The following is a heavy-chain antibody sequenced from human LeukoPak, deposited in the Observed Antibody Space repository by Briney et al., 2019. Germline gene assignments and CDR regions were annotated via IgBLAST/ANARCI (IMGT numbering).Heavy chain of an antibody. CDR1: GGSINSDY. J-gene: IGHJ4*02. CDR2: IYYTGST. V-gene: IGHV4-59*01. CDR3: ARFSWYIDY. Sequence: SETLSLTCTVSGGSINSDYWSWIRQPPGKGLEWIGYIYYTGSTKYIPSLNSRVTMSIDTSKNQFSLKLSSVTAADTAVYYCARFSWYIDYWGQGTLVTVSS.